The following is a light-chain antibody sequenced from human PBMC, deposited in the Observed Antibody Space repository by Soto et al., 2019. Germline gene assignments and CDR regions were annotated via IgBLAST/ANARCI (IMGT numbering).Light chain of an antibody. V-gene: IGKV1-17*01. Sequence: IQMTQSPSSLLASVGDSVSITCRASQGIRNNLGWYQQKPGEAPKRLIYGASSLQSGVPSRFSGSGSGTEFTLTISSLRPEDFATYYCLQHDTYPRTFGQGTKLEIK. J-gene: IGKJ1*01. CDR3: LQHDTYPRT. CDR2: GAS. CDR1: QGIRNN.